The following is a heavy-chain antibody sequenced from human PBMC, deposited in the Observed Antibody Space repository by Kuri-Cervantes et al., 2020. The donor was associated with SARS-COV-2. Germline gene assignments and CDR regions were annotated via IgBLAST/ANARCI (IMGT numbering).Heavy chain of an antibody. CDR2: ISNSVSTI. J-gene: IGHJ4*02. CDR1: GFTFSIYE. CDR3: AKYPVGGDLSLYPYCFDY. Sequence: GGSLRLSCAASGFTFSIYEMNWVRQAPGKGLEWVSYISNSVSTIYYADSVKGRFTICRENLKNLLYLQMNSLRAEYTAVYYCAKYPVGGDLSLYPYCFDYWGQGTQVTFSS. V-gene: IGHV3-48*03. D-gene: IGHD3-16*02.